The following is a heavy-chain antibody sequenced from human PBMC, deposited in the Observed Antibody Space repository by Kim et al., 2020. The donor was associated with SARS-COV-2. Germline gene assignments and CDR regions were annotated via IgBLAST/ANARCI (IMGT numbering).Heavy chain of an antibody. J-gene: IGHJ3*01. Sequence: NPSLRSRVTMTLDTSKNQFSLRLSSVTAADTAVYYCTKPRAWGDTFDVWGQGTMVTVSS. V-gene: IGHV4-39*01. CDR3: TKPRAWGDTFDV. D-gene: IGHD7-27*01.